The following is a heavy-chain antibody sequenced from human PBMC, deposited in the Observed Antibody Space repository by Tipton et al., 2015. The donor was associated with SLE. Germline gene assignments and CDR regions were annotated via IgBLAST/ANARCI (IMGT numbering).Heavy chain of an antibody. J-gene: IGHJ4*02. CDR1: GASISTEGYS. CDR2: VFHTGSA. Sequence: LRLSCTVSGASISTEGYSWSWIRQPPGQGLEWIGYVFHTGSAYYNPSLRSRVTISLDRSNNQFSLNLASMTAADTAVYHCTRGYYESNGYYSFDYWCLGALVSASS. V-gene: IGHV4-30-2*01. D-gene: IGHD3-22*01. CDR3: TRGYYESNGYYSFDY.